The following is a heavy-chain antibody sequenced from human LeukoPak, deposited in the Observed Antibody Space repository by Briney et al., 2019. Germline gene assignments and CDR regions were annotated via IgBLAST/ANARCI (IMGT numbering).Heavy chain of an antibody. D-gene: IGHD1-26*01. Sequence: PGGSLRLSCAASGFTFSSYAMHWVRQAPGKGLEGVAVISYDGSNKYYADSVKGRFTISRDNSKNTLYLQMNSLRAEDTAVYYCARSSHNAFDIWGQGTMVTVSS. V-gene: IGHV3-30-3*01. CDR3: ARSSHNAFDI. J-gene: IGHJ3*02. CDR1: GFTFSSYA. CDR2: ISYDGSNK.